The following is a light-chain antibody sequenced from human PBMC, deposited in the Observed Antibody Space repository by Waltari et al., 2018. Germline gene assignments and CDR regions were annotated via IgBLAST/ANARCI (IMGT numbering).Light chain of an antibody. CDR3: QIWESTSDHVV. J-gene: IGLJ2*01. V-gene: IGLV3-21*01. CDR2: FDS. Sequence: SYVLTQPPSVSLAPVKTATITCGGGNIGSKSVHWYQQKPGQAPVLLISFDSDRPSGIPERFSGFNSGNTATLTISGVEAGDEADYYCQIWESTSDHVVFGGGTKLTVL. CDR1: NIGSKS.